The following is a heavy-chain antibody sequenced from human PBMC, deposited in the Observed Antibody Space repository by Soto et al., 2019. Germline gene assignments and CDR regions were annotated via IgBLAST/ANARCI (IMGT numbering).Heavy chain of an antibody. CDR2: IIPIFGTA. V-gene: IGHV1-69*13. CDR3: ARDLYAVQLWPRGGYFDY. CDR1: GCTFSSXA. D-gene: IGHD5-18*01. Sequence: ASVKVSCKASGCTFSSXAISWVRQAPGQGLEWMGGIIPIFGTANYAQKFQGRVTITADESTSTAYMELSSLRSEDTAVYYCARDLYAVQLWPRGGYFDYWGQGTLVTVSS. J-gene: IGHJ4*02.